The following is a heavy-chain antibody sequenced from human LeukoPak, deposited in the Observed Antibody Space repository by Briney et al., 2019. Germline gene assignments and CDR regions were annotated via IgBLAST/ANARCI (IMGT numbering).Heavy chain of an antibody. CDR3: ARHRDSSGWYDFDY. D-gene: IGHD6-19*01. CDR2: IYYTGST. Sequence: SETLSLTCTVSGGSIRRSSYYWGWTRQPPGKGLEWIGSIYYTGSTYYNPALKSRVSISVDTSKDQFSLKLSSVTAPDTAVYYCARHRDSSGWYDFDYWGQGTLVTVSS. V-gene: IGHV4-39*01. J-gene: IGHJ4*02. CDR1: GGSIRRSSYY.